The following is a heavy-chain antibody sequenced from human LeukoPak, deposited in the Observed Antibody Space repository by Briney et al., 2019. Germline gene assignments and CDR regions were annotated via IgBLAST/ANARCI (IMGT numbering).Heavy chain of an antibody. CDR3: AKDRGRYYDSSGYYWGYYFDS. V-gene: IGHV3-23*01. CDR2: ISGSGGST. Sequence: GGSLRLSCAASGFTFSNAWMNWVRQAPGKGLEWVSAISGSGGSTFYADSVKGRFTISRDNSKNTLYLQMSSLRAEDTAVYYCAKDRGRYYDSSGYYWGYYFDSWGQGILVTVST. D-gene: IGHD3-22*01. J-gene: IGHJ4*02. CDR1: GFTFSNAW.